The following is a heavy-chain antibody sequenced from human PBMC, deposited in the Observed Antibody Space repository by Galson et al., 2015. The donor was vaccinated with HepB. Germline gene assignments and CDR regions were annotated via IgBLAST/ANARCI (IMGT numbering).Heavy chain of an antibody. Sequence: SLRLSCAASGFTFSSYSMNWVRQAPGKGLEWVSSISSSSSYIYYADSVKGRFTISRDNAKNSLYLQMNSLRAEDTAVYYCARDTGSVAAHWYFDLWGRGTLVTVSS. J-gene: IGHJ2*01. CDR2: ISSSSSYI. CDR1: GFTFSSYS. CDR3: ARDTGSVAAHWYFDL. V-gene: IGHV3-21*01. D-gene: IGHD2-15*01.